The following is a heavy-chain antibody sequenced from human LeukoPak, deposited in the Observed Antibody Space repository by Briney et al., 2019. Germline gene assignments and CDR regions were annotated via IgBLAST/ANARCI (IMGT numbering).Heavy chain of an antibody. CDR1: GFTFTNAG. V-gene: IGHV3-15*01. CDR3: ITNSGIPSSSWYLYYFDY. Sequence: GGSLRLSCAASGFTFTNAGMSWVRQAPGKGLEWVGRIKRKTDGATTDYAAPVKGRFTISRDDSKNTLYLLMNSLKTEDTAVYYCITNSGIPSSSWYLYYFDYWGQGTLVTVSS. CDR2: IKRKTDGATT. D-gene: IGHD6-13*01. J-gene: IGHJ4*02.